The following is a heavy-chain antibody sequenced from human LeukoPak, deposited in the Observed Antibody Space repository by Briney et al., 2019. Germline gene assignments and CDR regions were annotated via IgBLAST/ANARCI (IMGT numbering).Heavy chain of an antibody. CDR3: ARDRNSWATGWFDY. V-gene: IGHV3-30*03. CDR2: ISYDGSNK. D-gene: IGHD2/OR15-2a*01. J-gene: IGHJ4*02. Sequence: GRSLRLSCAASGFTFSSYGMHWVRQAPGKGLEWVAVISYDGSNKYYADSVKGRFTISRDNSKNTLYLQMNSLRAEDTAVYYCARDRNSWATGWFDYWGQGTLVTVSS. CDR1: GFTFSSYG.